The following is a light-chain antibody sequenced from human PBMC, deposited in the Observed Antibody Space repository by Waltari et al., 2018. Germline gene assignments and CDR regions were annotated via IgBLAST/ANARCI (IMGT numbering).Light chain of an antibody. CDR1: EGVLYSSNNKNH. Sequence: DIVMTQSPEYLAVSLGERATISCKTSEGVLYSSNNKNHLAWYQQKPGQPPGVLLYWASTRESGVPDRFIGSGSVTDFTLTVTSLQAEDVAVYYCQQYYNTPLTFGGGTKVEVK. J-gene: IGKJ4*01. CDR3: QQYYNTPLT. V-gene: IGKV4-1*01. CDR2: WAS.